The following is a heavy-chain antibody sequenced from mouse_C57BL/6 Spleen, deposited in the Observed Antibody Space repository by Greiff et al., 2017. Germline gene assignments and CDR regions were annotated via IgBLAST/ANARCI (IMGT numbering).Heavy chain of an antibody. D-gene: IGHD2-4*01. Sequence: EVQLVESGGGLVQPGGSLKLSCAASGFTFSDYGMAWVRQAPRKGPEWVAFISNLAYSIYYADTVTGRFTISRENAKNTLYLEMSSLRSEDTAMYYCARPFYDYDGGRYFDVWGTGTTVTVSS. CDR1: GFTFSDYG. J-gene: IGHJ1*03. V-gene: IGHV5-15*01. CDR2: ISNLAYSI. CDR3: ARPFYDYDGGRYFDV.